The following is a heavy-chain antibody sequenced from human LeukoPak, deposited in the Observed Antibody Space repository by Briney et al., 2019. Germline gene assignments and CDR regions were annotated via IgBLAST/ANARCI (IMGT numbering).Heavy chain of an antibody. D-gene: IGHD3-22*01. V-gene: IGHV4-38-2*01. CDR2: IYHSGST. CDR3: ARSRSHYYYDSSGHGEFDY. CDR1: GYSISSGYY. J-gene: IGHJ4*02. Sequence: PSETLSLTCAVSGYSISSGYYWGWIRQPPGKGLEWIGSIYHSGSTYYNPSLKSRVTISVDTSKNQFSLKLSPVTAADTAVYYCARSRSHYYYDSSGHGEFDYWGQGTLVTVSS.